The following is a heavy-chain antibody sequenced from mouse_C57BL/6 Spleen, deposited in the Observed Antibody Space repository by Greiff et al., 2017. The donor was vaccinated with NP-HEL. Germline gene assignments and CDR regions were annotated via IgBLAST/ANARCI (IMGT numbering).Heavy chain of an antibody. D-gene: IGHD2-5*01. V-gene: IGHV5-4*01. J-gene: IGHJ1*03. Sequence: EVQRVESGGGLVKPGGSLKLSCAASGFTFSSYAMSWVRQTPEKRLEWVATISDGGSYTYYPDNVKGRFTISRDNAKNNLYLQMSHLKSEDTAMYYCARDGDYSNRYFDVWGTGTTVTVSS. CDR3: ARDGDYSNRYFDV. CDR2: ISDGGSYT. CDR1: GFTFSSYA.